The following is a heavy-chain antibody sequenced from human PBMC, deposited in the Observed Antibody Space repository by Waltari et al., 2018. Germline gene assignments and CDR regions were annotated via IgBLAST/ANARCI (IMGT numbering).Heavy chain of an antibody. CDR1: GGSLGTNY. CDR3: ARALWRVGTRGDFFDI. D-gene: IGHD1-7*01. V-gene: IGHV4-4*08. Sequence: QLHLQMSGPGLVKPSETLSLTCTVSGGSLGTNYWSWIRQSPGKGLEWIGYVQSSGSTDYNPSFRGRVTMSADASKNQFSLTLKSLTAADTATYFCARALWRVGTRGDFFDIWGRGTTVTVS. CDR2: VQSSGST. J-gene: IGHJ3*02.